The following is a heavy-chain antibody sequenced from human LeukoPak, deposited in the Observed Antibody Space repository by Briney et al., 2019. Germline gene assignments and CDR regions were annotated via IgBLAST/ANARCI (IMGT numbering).Heavy chain of an antibody. CDR3: AKDRGITMAPDY. CDR1: GFTFSSYA. Sequence: GGSLRLSCAASGFTFSSYAMHWVRQAPGKGLEWVAVISYDGSNKYYADSVKGRFTISRDNSKNTLYLQMNSLRAEDTAVYYCAKDRGITMAPDYWGQGTLVTVSS. J-gene: IGHJ4*02. CDR2: ISYDGSNK. V-gene: IGHV3-30-3*01. D-gene: IGHD3-10*01.